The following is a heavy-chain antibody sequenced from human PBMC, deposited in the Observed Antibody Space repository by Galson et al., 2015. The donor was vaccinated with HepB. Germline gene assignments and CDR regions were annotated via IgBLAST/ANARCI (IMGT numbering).Heavy chain of an antibody. J-gene: IGHJ2*01. CDR1: GDSISGSSYY. D-gene: IGHD1-7*01. Sequence: SETLSLTCTVSGDSISGSSYYWGWVRQPPGEGLEFIGSIYHSGSTYYKPSLKSRVTISVDTSKNQFSLKLSSVTAADTAVYYCASPVDNWNYSADWYFDLWGRGTLVTVSS. CDR3: ASPVDNWNYSADWYFDL. V-gene: IGHV4-39*01. CDR2: IYHSGST.